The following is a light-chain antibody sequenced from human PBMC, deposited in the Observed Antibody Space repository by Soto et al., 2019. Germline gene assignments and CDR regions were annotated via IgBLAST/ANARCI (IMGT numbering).Light chain of an antibody. V-gene: IGLV2-14*01. J-gene: IGLJ1*01. Sequence: SVSGSPGQSITISCTGTSSDVGGYYYVSWYQHHPGKAPKLMIYQVSNRPSGVSNRFSGSKSGNTDSLTISGLQVEAEADYYCSSYTSSNTFYVFGTGTKGPVL. CDR2: QVS. CDR3: SSYTSSNTFYV. CDR1: SSDVGGYYY.